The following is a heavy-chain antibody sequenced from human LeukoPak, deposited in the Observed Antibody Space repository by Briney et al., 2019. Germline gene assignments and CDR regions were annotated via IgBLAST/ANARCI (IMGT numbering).Heavy chain of an antibody. J-gene: IGHJ4*02. CDR1: GFTFSSYS. CDR2: ISSSSDTI. Sequence: PGGSLRLSCAASGFTFSSYSMNWVRQAPGKGLEWVSYISSSSDTIYYADSVKGRFTISRDNAKNTLYLQMNSLRAEDTAVYYCAREEDFWSGYLDYWGQGTLVTVSS. V-gene: IGHV3-48*04. D-gene: IGHD3-3*01. CDR3: AREEDFWSGYLDY.